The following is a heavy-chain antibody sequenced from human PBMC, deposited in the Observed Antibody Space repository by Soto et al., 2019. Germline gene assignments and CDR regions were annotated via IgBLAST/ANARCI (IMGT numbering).Heavy chain of an antibody. CDR1: GFTFSSYG. V-gene: IGHV3-30*18. CDR3: AKAEGPVEMATMGY. D-gene: IGHD5-12*01. J-gene: IGHJ4*02. Sequence: QVQLVESGGGVVQHGRSLRLSCAASGFTFSSYGMHWVRQAPGKGLEWVAVISYDGSNKYYADSVKGRFTISRDNSKNTLYLQMNSLRAEDTAVYYCAKAEGPVEMATMGYWGQGTLVTVSS. CDR2: ISYDGSNK.